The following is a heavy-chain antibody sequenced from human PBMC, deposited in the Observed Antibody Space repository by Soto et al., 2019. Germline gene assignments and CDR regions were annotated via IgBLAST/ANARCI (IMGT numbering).Heavy chain of an antibody. CDR1: GFTFSSYA. J-gene: IGHJ4*02. Sequence: GSLRLSCSASGFTFSSYAMHWVRQAPGKGLEYVSAISSNGGSTYYADSVKGRFTISRDNSKNTLYLQMSSLRAEDTAVYYCVKPLPAAADLFDYWGQGTLVTVSS. CDR2: ISSNGGST. CDR3: VKPLPAAADLFDY. V-gene: IGHV3-64D*06. D-gene: IGHD6-13*01.